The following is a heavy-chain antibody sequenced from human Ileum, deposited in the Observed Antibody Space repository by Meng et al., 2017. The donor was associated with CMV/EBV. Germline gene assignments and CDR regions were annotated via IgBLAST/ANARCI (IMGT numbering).Heavy chain of an antibody. CDR2: ISGYNDNT. CDR1: TYG. CDR3: ARERTRYCSTTTCLYNWFDP. J-gene: IGHJ5*02. V-gene: IGHV1-18*01. D-gene: IGHD2-2*01. Sequence: TYGVTWVRQAPGQGLEWMGWISGYNDNTLYAQKLQGRVTMTTDTSTSTAYMELRSLTPDDTAVYYCARERTRYCSTTTCLYNWFDPWGQGTLVTVSS.